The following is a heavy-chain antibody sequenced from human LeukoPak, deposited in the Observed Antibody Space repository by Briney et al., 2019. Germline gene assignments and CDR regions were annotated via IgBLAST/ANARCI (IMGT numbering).Heavy chain of an antibody. CDR1: GGTFISYA. CDR2: IIPIFGTA. D-gene: IGHD3-3*01. V-gene: IGHV1-69*13. Sequence: SVKVSCKASGGTFISYAISWVRQAPGQGLEWMGGIIPIFGTANYAQKFQGRVTITADESTSTAYMELSSLRSEDTAVYYCARGGITIFGVVRDNWFDPWGQGTLVTVSS. J-gene: IGHJ5*02. CDR3: ARGGITIFGVVRDNWFDP.